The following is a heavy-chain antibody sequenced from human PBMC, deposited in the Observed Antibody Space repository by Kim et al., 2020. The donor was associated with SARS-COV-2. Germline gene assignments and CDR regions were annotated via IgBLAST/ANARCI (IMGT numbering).Heavy chain of an antibody. CDR3: ARGDSDGAFDI. CDR2: FDAPGDT. D-gene: IGHD1-26*01. Sequence: GGSLRLSCAAAGFTFSRYDMHWVRQAPGRGLEWVSGFDAPGDTYYSDSVKGRFTISRDNAKSALFLQMNSLGGGDTAVYYCARGDSDGAFDIWGQGTTVIVTS. V-gene: IGHV3-13*01. J-gene: IGHJ3*02. CDR1: GFTFSRYD.